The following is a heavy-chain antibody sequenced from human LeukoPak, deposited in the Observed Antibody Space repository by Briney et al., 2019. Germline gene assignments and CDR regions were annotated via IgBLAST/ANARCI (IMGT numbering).Heavy chain of an antibody. Sequence: PGGSLRLSSAASGFTFSDYYMSWIRQAPGKGLEWVSYISRSGSHIYYADSVKGRFTITRDTPKNALYLQRNSLRAEDTAVYFCARDSRRIAAAGGPGYWGQGTLVTVSS. V-gene: IGHV3-11*04. CDR1: GFTFSDYY. J-gene: IGHJ4*02. D-gene: IGHD6-13*01. CDR2: ISRSGSHI. CDR3: ARDSRRIAAAGGPGY.